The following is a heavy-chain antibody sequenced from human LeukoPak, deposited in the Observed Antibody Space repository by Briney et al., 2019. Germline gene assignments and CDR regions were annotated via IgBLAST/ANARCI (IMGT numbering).Heavy chain of an antibody. V-gene: IGHV4-34*01. Sequence: PSETLSLTCAVYGGSFSGYYWSWIRQPPGKGLEWIGEINHSGSTNYNPSLKSRVTISVDTSKNQFSLKLSSVTAADTAVYYCARGAVHDFWSGYYEYNWFDPWGQGTLVTVSS. CDR3: ARGAVHDFWSGYYEYNWFDP. D-gene: IGHD3-3*01. CDR1: GGSFSGYY. J-gene: IGHJ5*02. CDR2: INHSGST.